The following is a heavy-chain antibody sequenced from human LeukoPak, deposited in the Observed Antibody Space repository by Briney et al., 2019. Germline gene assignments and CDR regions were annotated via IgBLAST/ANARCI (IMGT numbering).Heavy chain of an antibody. J-gene: IGHJ4*02. CDR1: GFTFSSYS. Sequence: GGSLRLSCAASGFTFSSYSMNWVRQAPGKGLEWVSYISSSGSTIYYADSVKGRFTISSDNAKKSLYLQMDSLRAEETAVYYCARDGGDYGSGSYYAYWGQGTLVTVSS. V-gene: IGHV3-48*04. D-gene: IGHD3-10*01. CDR3: ARDGGDYGSGSYYAY. CDR2: ISSSGSTI.